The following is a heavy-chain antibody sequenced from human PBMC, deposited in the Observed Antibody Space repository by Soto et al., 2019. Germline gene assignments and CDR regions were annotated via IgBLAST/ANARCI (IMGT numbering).Heavy chain of an antibody. V-gene: IGHV4-59*01. D-gene: IGHD5-18*01. CDR1: GGSISSYY. CDR2: IYYSGST. Sequence: SETLSLTCTVSGGSISSYYWSWIRQPPGKGLEWIGYIYYSGSTNYNPSLKSRVTISVDTSKNQFSLKLSSVTAADTAVYYCARDYSSYGPFEYWGQGTLVTVS. CDR3: ARDYSSYGPFEY. J-gene: IGHJ4*02.